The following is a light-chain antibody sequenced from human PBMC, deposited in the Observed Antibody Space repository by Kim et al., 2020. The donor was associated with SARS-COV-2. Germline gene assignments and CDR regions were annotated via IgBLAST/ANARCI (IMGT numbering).Light chain of an antibody. CDR2: KAS. J-gene: IGKJ1*01. V-gene: IGKV1-5*03. Sequence: ESVGDRVTISCRASQSIHIWLAWFQQKPGKAPRVLMYKASTLESGVPSRFRGSGSGTEFTLTISSLQPDDFATYYCQQYDVHPATFGQGTKVDIK. CDR3: QQYDVHPAT. CDR1: QSIHIW.